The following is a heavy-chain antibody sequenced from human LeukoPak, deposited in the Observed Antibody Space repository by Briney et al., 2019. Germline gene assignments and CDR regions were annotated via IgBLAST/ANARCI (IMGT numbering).Heavy chain of an antibody. CDR1: GGSFSGYY. CDR2: INHSGST. J-gene: IGHJ4*02. CDR3: ARALAAAPSIADY. Sequence: SETLSLTCAVYGGSFSGYYWSWIRQPPGKGLEWIGEINHSGSTNYNPSLGSRVTISVDTSKNQFALKLSSVTAADTAVYYCARALAAAPSIADYWGQGTLVTVSS. D-gene: IGHD6-13*01. V-gene: IGHV4-34*01.